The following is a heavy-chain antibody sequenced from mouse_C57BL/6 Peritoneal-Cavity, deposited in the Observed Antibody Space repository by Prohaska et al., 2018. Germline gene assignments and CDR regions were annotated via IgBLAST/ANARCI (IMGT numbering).Heavy chain of an antibody. V-gene: IGHV2-2*01. Sequence: QVQLKQSGPGLVQPSQILSITCTVSAFSLTRSRVHCVGQCQGKGLEWLGVIWSGGSTDYNAAFISRLSISKDNSKSQVFFKMNSLQADDTAIYYCARNWYYFDYWGQGTTLTVSS. CDR2: IWSGGST. J-gene: IGHJ2*01. CDR1: AFSLTRSR. CDR3: ARNWYYFDY.